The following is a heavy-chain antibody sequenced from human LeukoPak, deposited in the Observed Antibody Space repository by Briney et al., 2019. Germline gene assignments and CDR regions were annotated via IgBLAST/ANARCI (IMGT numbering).Heavy chain of an antibody. CDR1: GGTFSSYA. CDR2: IIPIFGTA. J-gene: IGHJ6*03. V-gene: IGHV1-69*13. Sequence: SVKVSCKASGGTFSSYAISWVRQAPGQGLEWMGEIIPIFGTANYAQKFQGRVTITADESTSTAYMELSSLRSEDTAVYYCARNDYDFWSGPLQDYYYYMDVWGKGTTVTVSS. CDR3: ARNDYDFWSGPLQDYYYYMDV. D-gene: IGHD3-3*01.